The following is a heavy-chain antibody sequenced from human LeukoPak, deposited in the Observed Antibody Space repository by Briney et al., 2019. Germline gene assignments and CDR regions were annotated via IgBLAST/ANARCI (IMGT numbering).Heavy chain of an antibody. D-gene: IGHD2-2*01. CDR3: ARAPEYPLLQDY. Sequence: ASVKVSCKASGYTFTGYYMHWVRQSPGQGLEWMGWINPNSGGTNYAQRFQGRVTMTRDTSISTAYMELSRLRSDDTAVYYCARAPEYPLLQDYWGQGTLVTVSS. CDR2: INPNSGGT. CDR1: GYTFTGYY. J-gene: IGHJ4*02. V-gene: IGHV1-2*02.